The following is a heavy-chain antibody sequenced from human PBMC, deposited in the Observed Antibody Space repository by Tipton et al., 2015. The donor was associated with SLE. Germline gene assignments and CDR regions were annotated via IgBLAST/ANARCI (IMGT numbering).Heavy chain of an antibody. CDR3: ARQGAAGPGRPFGY. J-gene: IGHJ4*02. CDR2: SHQSGTT. D-gene: IGHD6-13*01. CDR1: GGSFSGYY. V-gene: IGHV4-34*01. Sequence: TLSLTCAVYGGSFSGYYWSWIRQPPGKGLEWIGESHQSGTTNYHPSFKSRVTISVDTSKNQFSLRLSSVTAADTAVYYCARQGAAGPGRPFGYWGQGTLVTVSS.